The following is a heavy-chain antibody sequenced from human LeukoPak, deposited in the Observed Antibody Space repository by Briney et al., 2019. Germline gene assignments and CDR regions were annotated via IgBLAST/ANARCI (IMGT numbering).Heavy chain of an antibody. CDR2: INPNSGGT. CDR1: GYTFTGYY. D-gene: IGHD6-13*01. Sequence: EASVKVSCKASGYTFTGYYMHWVRKAPGQGLEWMGWINPNSGGTNYAQKFQGRVTMTRDTSISTAYMELSRLRSDDTAVYYCARDYSSRWYNWFAPWGQGTLVTVSS. J-gene: IGHJ5*02. CDR3: ARDYSSRWYNWFAP. V-gene: IGHV1-2*02.